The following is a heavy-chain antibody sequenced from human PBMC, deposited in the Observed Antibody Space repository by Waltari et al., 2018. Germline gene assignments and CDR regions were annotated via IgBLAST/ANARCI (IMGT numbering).Heavy chain of an antibody. J-gene: IGHJ1*01. Sequence: EVQLVESGGGLVQPGGSLRLSCEFPGLPFSRYWLSWVRQDPGKGLEWVANIEQNGSEKYYVDSVKGRFTISRDNAKNSLYLQMNSLRAEDTAVYYCASRGEYFQHWGQGTLATVSS. CDR1: GLPFSRYW. CDR2: IEQNGSEK. CDR3: ASRGEYFQH. V-gene: IGHV3-7*01.